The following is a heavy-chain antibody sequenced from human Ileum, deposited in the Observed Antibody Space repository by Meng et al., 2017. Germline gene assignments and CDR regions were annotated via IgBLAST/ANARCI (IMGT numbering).Heavy chain of an antibody. Sequence: GESLKISCAASGFTFSSYDMSWVRQAPGKGLEWVSGIYSGGDATDYADSVKGRFTISRDNSKNTLYLQMNSLRVEDTAVYYCANGYSPDYWGQGTLVTVSS. CDR2: IYSGGDAT. J-gene: IGHJ4*02. CDR3: ANGYSPDY. V-gene: IGHV3-23*01. CDR1: GFTFSSYD. D-gene: IGHD5-12*01.